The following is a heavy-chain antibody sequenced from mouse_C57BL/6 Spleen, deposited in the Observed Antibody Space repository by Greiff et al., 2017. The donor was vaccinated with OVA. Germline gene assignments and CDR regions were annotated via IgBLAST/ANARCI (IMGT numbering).Heavy chain of an antibody. J-gene: IGHJ2*01. CDR2: IYPGDGDT. CDR1: GYAFSSSW. V-gene: IGHV1-82*01. D-gene: IGHD1-1*01. CDR3: ARKATVVEGFDY. Sequence: QVHVKQSGPELVKPGASVKISCKASGYAFSSSWMNWVKQRPGKGLEWIGRIYPGDGDTNYNGKFKGKATLTADKSSSTAYMQLSSLTSEDSAVYFCARKATVVEGFDYWGQGTTLTVSS.